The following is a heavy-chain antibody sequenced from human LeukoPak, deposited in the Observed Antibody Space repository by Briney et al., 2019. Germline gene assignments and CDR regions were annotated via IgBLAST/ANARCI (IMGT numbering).Heavy chain of an antibody. Sequence: PGASLRVSCAASGFTFSSYAMSWVRQAPGKGLEWVSAISGSGGSTYYADSVKGRFTISRDNSKNTLYLQMNSLRAEDTAVYYCAKDREDSSSPYYFDYWGQGTLVTVSS. D-gene: IGHD6-6*01. CDR1: GFTFSSYA. CDR2: ISGSGGST. J-gene: IGHJ4*02. CDR3: AKDREDSSSPYYFDY. V-gene: IGHV3-23*01.